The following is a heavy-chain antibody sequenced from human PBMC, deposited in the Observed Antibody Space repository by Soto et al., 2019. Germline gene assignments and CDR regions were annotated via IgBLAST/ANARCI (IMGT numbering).Heavy chain of an antibody. D-gene: IGHD5-12*01. CDR3: ARDRRGYSGYGGGDYYYGMDV. Sequence: QVQLQESGPGLVKPSQTLSLTCTVSGGSISSGGYYWSWIRQHPGKGLEWIGYIYYSGSTYYNPYLKSRVTRSVDTSKNQFSLKLSSVTAADTAVYYCARDRRGYSGYGGGDYYYGMDVWGQGTTVTVSS. CDR2: IYYSGST. V-gene: IGHV4-31*03. J-gene: IGHJ6*02. CDR1: GGSISSGGYY.